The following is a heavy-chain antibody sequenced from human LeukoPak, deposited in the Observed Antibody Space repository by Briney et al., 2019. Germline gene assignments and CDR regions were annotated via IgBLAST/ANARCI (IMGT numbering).Heavy chain of an antibody. CDR1: GGSFSGYY. V-gene: IGHV4-34*01. CDR3: ATDYGGNSREFDY. Sequence: SETLSLTCAVYGGSFSGYYWSWIRQPPGKGLEWIGEINHSGSTNYNPSLKSRVTISVDTSKNQFSLKLSSVTAADTAVYYCATDYGGNSREFDYWGQGTLVTVSS. CDR2: INHSGST. J-gene: IGHJ4*02. D-gene: IGHD4-23*01.